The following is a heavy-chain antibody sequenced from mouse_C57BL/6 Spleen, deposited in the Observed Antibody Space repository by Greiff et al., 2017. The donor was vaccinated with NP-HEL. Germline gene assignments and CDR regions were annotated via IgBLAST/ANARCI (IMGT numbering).Heavy chain of an antibody. J-gene: IGHJ3*01. Sequence: EVQLQQSGAELVKPGASVKLSCTASGFNIKDYYMHWVKQRPEQGLEWIGRIDPEDGETKYAPNFQGKATITADTSSNTAYLQLSSLTSEDTAVYYCAYSSGSSSYWGQGTLVTVSA. CDR3: AYSSGSSSY. CDR1: GFNIKDYY. D-gene: IGHD3-1*01. V-gene: IGHV14-2*01. CDR2: IDPEDGET.